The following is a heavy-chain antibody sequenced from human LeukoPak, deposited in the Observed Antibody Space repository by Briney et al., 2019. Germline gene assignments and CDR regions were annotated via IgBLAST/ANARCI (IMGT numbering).Heavy chain of an antibody. V-gene: IGHV3-7*01. CDR3: ASSFGGHSGYNSAYYYYYYMDV. Sequence: QTGGSLRLSCAASGFTFSSYWMSWVRQAPGKGLEWVANIKQDGSEKYYVDSVKGRFTISRDNAKNSLYLQMNSLRAEDTAVYYCASSFGGHSGYNSAYYYYYYMDVWGKGTTVTVSS. CDR1: GFTFSSYW. J-gene: IGHJ6*03. D-gene: IGHD5-12*01. CDR2: IKQDGSEK.